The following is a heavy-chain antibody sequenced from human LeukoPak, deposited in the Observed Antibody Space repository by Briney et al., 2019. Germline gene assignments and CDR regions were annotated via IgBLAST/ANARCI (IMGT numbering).Heavy chain of an antibody. CDR1: GFTVSSNY. CDR3: ARDIRFSMNAFDY. J-gene: IGHJ4*02. D-gene: IGHD3-3*01. Sequence: GGSLRLSCAASGFTVSSNYMTWVRQAPGKGLEWVSVIYSGGNTYYADSVKGRFTISRDNSKNTLYLQMNSLRAEDTAVYYCARDIRFSMNAFDYWGQGTLVTVSS. CDR2: IYSGGNT. V-gene: IGHV3-53*01.